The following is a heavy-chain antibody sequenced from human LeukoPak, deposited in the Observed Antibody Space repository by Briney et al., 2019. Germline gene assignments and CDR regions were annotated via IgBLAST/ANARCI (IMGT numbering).Heavy chain of an antibody. V-gene: IGHV1-8*01. CDR1: GYTFISDD. CDR3: ASAVAGDYYYGMDV. Sequence: ASVKVSCKASGYTFISDDINWVRQATGQGLEWMGWMNPNSGNTGYAQKFQGRVTITADESTSTAYMELSSLRSEDTAVYYCASAVAGDYYYGMDVWGQGTTVTVSS. J-gene: IGHJ6*02. CDR2: MNPNSGNT. D-gene: IGHD2-15*01.